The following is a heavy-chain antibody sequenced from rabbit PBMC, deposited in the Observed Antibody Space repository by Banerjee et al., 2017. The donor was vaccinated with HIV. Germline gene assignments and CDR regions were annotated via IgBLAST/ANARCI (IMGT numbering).Heavy chain of an antibody. CDR3: ARSSSAGYGDALFNL. CDR1: GIDFNNYY. D-gene: IGHD1-1*01. CDR2: IYPKNSGTS. V-gene: IGHV1S40*01. Sequence: QSLEESGGDLVKPGASLTLTCKASGIDFNNYYLCWVRQAPGKGLEWIGCIYPKNSGTSYYASWAKGRFTISKTSSTTVTLQMTSLTAADTATHFCARSSSAGYGDALFNLWGQGTLVTVS. J-gene: IGHJ4*01.